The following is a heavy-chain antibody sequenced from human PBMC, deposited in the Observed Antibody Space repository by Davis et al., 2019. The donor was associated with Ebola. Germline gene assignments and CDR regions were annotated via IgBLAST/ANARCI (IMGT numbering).Heavy chain of an antibody. D-gene: IGHD6-19*01. CDR1: GFTFSSYV. CDR3: AKAMTMWLGMDV. V-gene: IGHV3-23*01. CDR2: ISGSGGST. Sequence: GESLKISCAASGFTFSSYVMSWVRQAPGKGLEWVSAISGSGGSTYYADSVKGRFTISRDNSKNTLYLQMNSLRAEDTAVYYCAKAMTMWLGMDVWGQGTTVTVSS. J-gene: IGHJ6*02.